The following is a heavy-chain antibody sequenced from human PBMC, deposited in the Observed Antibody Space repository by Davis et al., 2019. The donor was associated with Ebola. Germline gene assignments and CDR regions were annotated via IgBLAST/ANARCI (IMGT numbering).Heavy chain of an antibody. Sequence: SETLSLTCAVYGGSLSGYFWTWIRQSPGKGLEWIGQISQSGSLTYYNSSLKSRVTIVVDTSNNHVSLRLHSVTAADTAVYYCARTALTSVSDSGLGYNYFDPWGQGTLVTVSS. V-gene: IGHV4-34*01. CDR2: ISQSGSLT. J-gene: IGHJ5*02. CDR1: GGSLSGYF. D-gene: IGHD3-10*01. CDR3: ARTALTSVSDSGLGYNYFDP.